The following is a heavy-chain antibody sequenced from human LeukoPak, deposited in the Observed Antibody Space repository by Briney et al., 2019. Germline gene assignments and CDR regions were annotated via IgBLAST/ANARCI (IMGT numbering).Heavy chain of an antibody. CDR2: IYHSGST. CDR3: ARAPRSGYALFYFDY. D-gene: IGHD5-12*01. Sequence: SETLSLTCAVSGYSISSGYYWGWIRQPPGKGLEWIGSIYHSGSTYYNPSLKSRVTISVDTSKNQFSLKLSSVTAADTAVYYCARAPRSGYALFYFDYWGQGTLVTVSS. V-gene: IGHV4-38-2*01. J-gene: IGHJ4*02. CDR1: GYSISSGYY.